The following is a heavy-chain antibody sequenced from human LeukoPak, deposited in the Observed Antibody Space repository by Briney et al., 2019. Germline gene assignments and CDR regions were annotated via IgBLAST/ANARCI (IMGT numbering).Heavy chain of an antibody. Sequence: SETLSLTCIVSGGSINSYYWSWIRQPPGKGLEWIGYIYYSGSTNYNPSLKSRVTISVDTSKNQFSLKLSSVTAADTAVYYCARETFSIAAPIFDYWGQGTLVTVSS. J-gene: IGHJ4*02. D-gene: IGHD6-6*01. V-gene: IGHV4-59*01. CDR2: IYYSGST. CDR1: GGSINSYY. CDR3: ARETFSIAAPIFDY.